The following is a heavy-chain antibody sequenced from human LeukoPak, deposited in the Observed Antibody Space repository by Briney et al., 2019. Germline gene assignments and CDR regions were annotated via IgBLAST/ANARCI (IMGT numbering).Heavy chain of an antibody. Sequence: SETLSLTCTVSGGSISSSSYYWGWIRQPPGKGLEWIGSIYYSGSTYYNPSLKSRVTISVDTSKNQFSLKLSSVTAADTAVYYCASRNERLGYGSGDYFDYWGQGTLVTVSS. CDR2: IYYSGST. J-gene: IGHJ4*02. CDR3: ASRNERLGYGSGDYFDY. CDR1: GGSISSSSYY. V-gene: IGHV4-39*07. D-gene: IGHD3-10*01.